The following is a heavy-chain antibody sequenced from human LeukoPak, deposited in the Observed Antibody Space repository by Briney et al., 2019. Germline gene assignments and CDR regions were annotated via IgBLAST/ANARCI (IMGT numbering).Heavy chain of an antibody. CDR3: ARAPAKNCSGGSCYSVAVDY. J-gene: IGHJ4*02. V-gene: IGHV4-4*02. CDR2: IYHSGSI. CDR1: GGSISSSNW. Sequence: SGTLSLTCAVSGGSISSSNWWSWVRQPPGKGLEWIGEIYHSGSINYNPSLKSRVTISVDKSKNQFSLKLSSVTAADTAVYYCARAPAKNCSGGSCYSVAVDYWGQGTLVTVSS. D-gene: IGHD2-15*01.